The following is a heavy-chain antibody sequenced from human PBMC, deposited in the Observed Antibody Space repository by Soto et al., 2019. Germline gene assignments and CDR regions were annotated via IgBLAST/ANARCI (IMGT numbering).Heavy chain of an antibody. CDR2: ISYDGSNK. J-gene: IGHJ4*02. D-gene: IGHD3-22*01. CDR3: AKDPPVTMIVVVITNPLPLVD. CDR1: GFTFSSYG. Sequence: QVQLVESGGGVVQPGRSLRLSCAASGFTFSSYGMHWVRQAPGKGLEWVAVISYDGSNKYYADSVKGRFTISRDNSKNTLYLQMNSLRAEDTAVYYCAKDPPVTMIVVVITNPLPLVDWGQGTLVTVSS. V-gene: IGHV3-30*18.